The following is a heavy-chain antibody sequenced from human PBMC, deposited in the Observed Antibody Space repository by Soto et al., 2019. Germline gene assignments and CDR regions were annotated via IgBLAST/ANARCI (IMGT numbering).Heavy chain of an antibody. J-gene: IGHJ5*02. V-gene: IGHV4-30-2*01. CDR1: GGSISSGGYS. CDR2: IYHSGST. CDR3: ARVPDR. Sequence: SETLSLTCAVSGGSISSGGYSWSWIRQPSGKGLEWIGYIYHSGSTYYNPSLKSRVTISVDRSKNQFSLKLSPVTAADTAVYYCARVPDRWGQGTLVTVSS. D-gene: IGHD2-2*01.